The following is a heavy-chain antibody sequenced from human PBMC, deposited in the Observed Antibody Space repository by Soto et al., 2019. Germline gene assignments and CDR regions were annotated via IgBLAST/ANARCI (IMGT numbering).Heavy chain of an antibody. D-gene: IGHD3-9*01. Sequence: QVQLQESGPGLVKPSQTLTLTCTVSGGSISSGSFYSSWIRQHPGKGLERIGHISDSGSSYYNPSLESRVTISVDTSKNQFSLKLSAVTAADTAVYFCAITTFYDIFTAYYPLFDYWGQGTLVTVSS. CDR2: ISDSGSS. V-gene: IGHV4-31*03. CDR3: AITTFYDIFTAYYPLFDY. CDR1: GGSISSGSFY. J-gene: IGHJ4*02.